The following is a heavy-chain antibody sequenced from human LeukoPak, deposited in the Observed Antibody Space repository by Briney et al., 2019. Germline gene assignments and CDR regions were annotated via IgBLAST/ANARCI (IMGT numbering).Heavy chain of an antibody. CDR3: AKWSGNRPLYYFDY. CDR1: GFTFTCCG. CDR2: ISSSDGNSK. Sequence: GTSLRLFCATSGFTFTCCGMHWVRQASGKGLEWVAAISSSDGNSKYYADSVKGRFTISRDNSKNTVYLQMNSLRAYDTAVYYCAKWSGNRPLYYFDYWGQGTLVTVSS. V-gene: IGHV3-30*18. D-gene: IGHD3-3*01. J-gene: IGHJ4*02.